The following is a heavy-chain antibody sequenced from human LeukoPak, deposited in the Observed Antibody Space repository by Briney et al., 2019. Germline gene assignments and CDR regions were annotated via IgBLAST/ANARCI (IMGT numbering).Heavy chain of an antibody. V-gene: IGHV3-21*01. D-gene: IGHD3-3*01. CDR3: ARGPYDFWSGYGMDV. J-gene: IGHJ6*02. Sequence: PGGSLRLSCAASGFTFSNYVMSWVRQAPGKGLEWVSSISSSSSYIYYADSVKGRFTISRDNAKNSLYLQMNSLRAEDTAVYYCARGPYDFWSGYGMDVWGQGTTVTVSS. CDR1: GFTFSNYV. CDR2: ISSSSSYI.